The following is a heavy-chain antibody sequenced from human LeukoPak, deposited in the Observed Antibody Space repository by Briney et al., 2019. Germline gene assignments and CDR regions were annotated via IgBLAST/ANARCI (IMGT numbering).Heavy chain of an antibody. Sequence: SETLSLTCTVSGGSITSYYWSWIRQPPGKGLEWIGYIRYTGSTSYNPSLKSRVTISVDTSKNQFSLKLSSVTAADTAVYYCARARIVGARATSGRFSFNWFDPWGQGTLVTVSS. D-gene: IGHD1-26*01. V-gene: IGHV4-59*12. J-gene: IGHJ5*02. CDR1: GGSITSYY. CDR2: IRYTGST. CDR3: ARARIVGARATSGRFSFNWFDP.